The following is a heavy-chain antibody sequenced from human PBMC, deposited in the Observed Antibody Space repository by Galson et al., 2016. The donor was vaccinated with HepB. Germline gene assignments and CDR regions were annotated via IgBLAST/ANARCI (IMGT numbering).Heavy chain of an antibody. CDR3: ARTDGFGELFPFDY. J-gene: IGHJ4*02. D-gene: IGHD3-10*01. CDR1: GGSLSNYS. CDR2: THKSGST. Sequence: SETLSLTCTVSGGSLSNYSWSWLRQSPGKGLEWIGYTHKSGSTEYSPSLKRRVTISLDASKNWFSLQLSSVTAADTAVYYCARTDGFGELFPFDYWGQGTLVTVSS. V-gene: IGHV4-59*08.